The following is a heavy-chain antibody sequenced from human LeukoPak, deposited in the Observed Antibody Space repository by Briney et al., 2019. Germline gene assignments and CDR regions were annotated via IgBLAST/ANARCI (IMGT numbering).Heavy chain of an antibody. CDR3: ARSSLSSSWYFDY. CDR1: GYSFTSYW. D-gene: IGHD6-13*01. V-gene: IGHV5-10-1*01. J-gene: IGHJ4*02. CDR2: IDPSDSYI. Sequence: GESLRISCKGSGYSFTSYWITWVRQMPGKGLEWMGRIDPSDSYIKYSPSFQAHVTISADKSISTAYLQWSSLKASDTAMYYCARSSLSSSWYFDYWGQGTLVTVSS.